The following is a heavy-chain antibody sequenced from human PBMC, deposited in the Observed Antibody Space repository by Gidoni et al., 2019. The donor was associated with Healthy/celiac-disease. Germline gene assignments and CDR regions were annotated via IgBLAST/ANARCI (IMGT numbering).Heavy chain of an antibody. CDR3: AKTPYGSGSYLIFDY. J-gene: IGHJ4*02. V-gene: IGHV3-23*01. D-gene: IGHD3-10*01. Sequence: EVQLLESGGGLVQPGGSLRLSCAAPGFTFSSHAMSWVRQAPGKGLAWVSAISGSGGSTYYADSVKGRFTISRDNSKNTLYLQMNSLRAEDTAVYYCAKTPYGSGSYLIFDYWGQGTLVTVSS. CDR2: ISGSGGST. CDR1: GFTFSSHA.